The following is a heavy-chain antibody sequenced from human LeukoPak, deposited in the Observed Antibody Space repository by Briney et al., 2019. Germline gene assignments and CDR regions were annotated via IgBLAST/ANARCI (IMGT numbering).Heavy chain of an antibody. D-gene: IGHD5-12*01. CDR2: IGSKRYGETT. J-gene: IGHJ6*02. CDR1: GFTFGDSA. V-gene: IGHV3-49*04. Sequence: PGGSLRLSCTTSGFTFGDSAMSWVRQAPGTGLEWVSFIGSKRYGETTQYAASVKGRFTVSRDDSKNIAYLHMNSVTTGDTAVYYCTSLTRGYSGYYYYGLDVWGQGTTVIVSS. CDR3: TSLTRGYSGYYYYGLDV.